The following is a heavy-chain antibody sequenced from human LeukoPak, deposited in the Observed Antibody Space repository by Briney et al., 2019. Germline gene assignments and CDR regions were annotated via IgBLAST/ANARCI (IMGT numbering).Heavy chain of an antibody. V-gene: IGHV3-11*01. CDR2: ISFSDSAI. D-gene: IGHD6-13*01. J-gene: IGHJ4*02. CDR3: ARVSYNSGWYLSDY. Sequence: GGSLRLSCAASGFTFSDYYMSWIRQAPGKGLEWVSYISFSDSAIFYADSVKGRFTISRDNAKNSLYLQMNSLRAEDTAVYYCARVSYNSGWYLSDYWGQGALVTVSS. CDR1: GFTFSDYY.